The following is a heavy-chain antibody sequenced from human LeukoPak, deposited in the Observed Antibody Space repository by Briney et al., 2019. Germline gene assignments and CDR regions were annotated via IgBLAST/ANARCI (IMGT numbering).Heavy chain of an antibody. CDR1: GGPISSGGYS. CDR3: ARLGDSNFDY. Sequence: PSETLSLTCAVSGGPISSGGYSWSWIRQPPGKGLEWIGYIYHSGSTYYNPSLKSRVTISVDRSKNQFSLKLSSVTAADTAVYYCARLGDSNFDYWGQGTLVTVSS. J-gene: IGHJ4*02. CDR2: IYHSGST. D-gene: IGHD4-17*01. V-gene: IGHV4-30-2*01.